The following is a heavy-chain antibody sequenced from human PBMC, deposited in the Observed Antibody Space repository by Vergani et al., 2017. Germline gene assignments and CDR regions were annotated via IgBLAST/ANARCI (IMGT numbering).Heavy chain of an antibody. J-gene: IGHJ6*02. CDR3: ARDRRYYDFWSGYYLPGGYYYGMDV. D-gene: IGHD3-3*01. V-gene: IGHV3-11*01. CDR2: ISSSGSTI. CDR1: GFTVSSNY. Sequence: VQLVESGGGLVQPGGSLRLSCAASGFTVSSNYMSWIRQAPGKGLEWVSYISSSGSTIYYADSVKGRFTISRDNAKNSLYLQMNSLRAEDTAVYYCARDRRYYDFWSGYYLPGGYYYGMDVWGQGTTVTVSS.